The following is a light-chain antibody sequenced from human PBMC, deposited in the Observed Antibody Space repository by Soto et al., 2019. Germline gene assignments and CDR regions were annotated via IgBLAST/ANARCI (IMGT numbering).Light chain of an antibody. CDR3: QTWGTDIHVV. CDR2: LNSDGSH. J-gene: IGLJ2*01. Sequence: QLVLTQSPSASASLGASVKLTCTLSSGHSSYAIAWHQQQPEKGPRYLMKLNSDGSHSKGDGIPDRFSGSSSGAGRYLTISSLQSEDEADYYCQTWGTDIHVVFGGGTKLTVL. V-gene: IGLV4-69*01. CDR1: SGHSSYA.